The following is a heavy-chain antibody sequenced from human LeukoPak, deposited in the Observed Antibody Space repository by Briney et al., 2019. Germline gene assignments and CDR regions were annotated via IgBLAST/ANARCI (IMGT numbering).Heavy chain of an antibody. D-gene: IGHD1-20*01. Sequence: GGSLRLSCAASGFSFSSYTMSWARQAPGKGLEWVSGISGSGGSTYYADSVKGRFTFSRDNSKNTLYLQMNSLRAEDTAVYYCAKGITLTRTYYFDYWGQGTLVTVSS. V-gene: IGHV3-23*01. J-gene: IGHJ4*02. CDR2: ISGSGGST. CDR3: AKGITLTRTYYFDY. CDR1: GFSFSSYT.